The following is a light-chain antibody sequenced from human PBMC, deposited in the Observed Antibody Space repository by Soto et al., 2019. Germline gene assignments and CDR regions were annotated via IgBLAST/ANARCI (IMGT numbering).Light chain of an antibody. Sequence: ETVLTQSPGTVSLSPGERATLSCTTSQSVTSNCLAWYQQKPGQAPRLLIYGVFSRATGIPDRFSGSGSGTDFTLTISGLEPQDSAVYYCQHYDGSPRTFGQGTKLEI. CDR3: QHYDGSPRT. J-gene: IGKJ2*01. V-gene: IGKV3-20*01. CDR1: QSVTSNC. CDR2: GVF.